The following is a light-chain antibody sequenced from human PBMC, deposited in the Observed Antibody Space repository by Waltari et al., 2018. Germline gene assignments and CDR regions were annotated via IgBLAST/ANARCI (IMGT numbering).Light chain of an antibody. J-gene: IGKJ1*01. CDR3: MQSLQIPWT. CDR2: RVS. CDR1: ESLLHTDGRTY. Sequence: DIVLTQTPPSLPVTPGEPASISCRSSESLLHTDGRTYFYWFLQKPGQPPRLLFYRVSSRFSGVPDRFSASGSGTDFTLKISRVEADDVGIYYCMQSLQIPWTFGQGTKVDIK. V-gene: IGKV2-29*02.